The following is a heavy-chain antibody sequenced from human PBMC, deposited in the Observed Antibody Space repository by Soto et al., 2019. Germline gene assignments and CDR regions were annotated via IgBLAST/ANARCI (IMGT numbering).Heavy chain of an antibody. J-gene: IGHJ3*02. V-gene: IGHV2-5*02. D-gene: IGHD3-3*02. Sequence: QITLKESGPTLVKPTQSLTLTCTVSGFSLSGDGVGVGWIRQPPGKALEWLALIYWDDDQHYSPSLKTRLTNTKDTSKNQVVLTMTNMDPVDTATYYCAHAFGGTSWPNDAFDIWGQGTVVTVSS. CDR3: AHAFGGTSWPNDAFDI. CDR1: GFSLSGDGVG. CDR2: IYWDDDQ.